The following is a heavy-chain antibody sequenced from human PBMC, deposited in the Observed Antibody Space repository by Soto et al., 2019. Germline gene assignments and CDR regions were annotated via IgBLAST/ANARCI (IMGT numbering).Heavy chain of an antibody. Sequence: EVQLVESGGGLVQPGGSLRLSCAASGFTVSSNYMSWVRQAPGKGLEWVSVIYSGGSTFYADSVKGRFTISRDNSKNTLYLLMNRLRAEDTAVYYCARNYYDSSGYYYGGAFDVWGQGTMVTVSS. V-gene: IGHV3-66*01. J-gene: IGHJ3*01. CDR1: GFTVSSNY. CDR3: ARNYYDSSGYYYGGAFDV. D-gene: IGHD3-22*01. CDR2: IYSGGST.